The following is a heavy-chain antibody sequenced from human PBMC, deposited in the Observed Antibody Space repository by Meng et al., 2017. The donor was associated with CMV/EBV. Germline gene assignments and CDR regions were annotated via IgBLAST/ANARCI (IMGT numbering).Heavy chain of an antibody. J-gene: IGHJ6*02. V-gene: IGHV4-61*01. CDR2: IYYSGST. CDR1: SGSVSSGSYY. CDR3: ARVKLEPSYYYYYGMDV. D-gene: IGHD1-1*01. Sequence: SETLSLTCTVSSGSVSSGSYYWSWIRQPPGKGLEWIGYIYYSGSTNYNPSLKSRVTISVDTSKNQFSLRLSSVTAADTAVYYCARVKLEPSYYYYYGMDVWGQGTTVTVS.